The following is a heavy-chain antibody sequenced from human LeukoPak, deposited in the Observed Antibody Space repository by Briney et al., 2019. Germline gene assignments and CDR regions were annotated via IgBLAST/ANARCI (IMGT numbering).Heavy chain of an antibody. D-gene: IGHD6-25*01. CDR1: GFTFSSYW. CDR3: ARRSAAKDAFDI. V-gene: IGHV3-74*01. J-gene: IGHJ3*02. Sequence: GGSPRLSCAASGFTFSSYWMHWVRQAPGKGLVWVSRINSDGSSTSYADPVKGRFTISRDNAKNTLYLQMNSLRAEDTAVYYCARRSAAKDAFDIWGQGTMVTVSS. CDR2: INSDGSST.